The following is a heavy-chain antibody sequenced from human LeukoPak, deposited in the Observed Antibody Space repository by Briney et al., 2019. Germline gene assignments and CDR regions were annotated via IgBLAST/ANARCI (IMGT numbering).Heavy chain of an antibody. D-gene: IGHD1-26*01. V-gene: IGHV3-48*01. Sequence: GGSLRLSCAASGFTFSSYSMNWVRQAPGKGLEWVSYISSSSSTIYYADSVKGRFTISRDNAKNSLYLQMNSLRAEDTAVYYCARGRWELLNYYYYMDVWGKGTTVTVSS. CDR2: ISSSSSTI. CDR3: ARGRWELLNYYYYMDV. J-gene: IGHJ6*03. CDR1: GFTFSSYS.